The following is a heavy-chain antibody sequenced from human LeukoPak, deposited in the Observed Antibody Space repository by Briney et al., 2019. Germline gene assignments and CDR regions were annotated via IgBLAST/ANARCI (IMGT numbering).Heavy chain of an antibody. D-gene: IGHD2-15*01. Sequence: GGSLRLSCAASGFTFSTYAMHWVRQAPGKGLEWVAVISYGGINQYYADSVKGRFTISRDNSKNTLYLQMNSLRAEDTAVYYCATTGVAATQFDYWGQGTLVTVSS. V-gene: IGHV3-30-3*01. CDR2: ISYGGINQ. CDR3: ATTGVAATQFDY. J-gene: IGHJ4*02. CDR1: GFTFSTYA.